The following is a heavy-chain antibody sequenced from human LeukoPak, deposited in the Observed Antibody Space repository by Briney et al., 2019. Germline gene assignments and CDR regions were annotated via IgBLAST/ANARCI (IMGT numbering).Heavy chain of an antibody. J-gene: IGHJ5*02. V-gene: IGHV3-23*01. Sequence: GGSLRLSCAASGFTFNNYAMNWVRQAPGKGLEWVSVISGSGGTTYYADSVKGRFTISRDSSKNTLYLQMNSLRAEDTAVYYCARVKAAAGSGNWFDPWGQGTLVTVSS. CDR1: GFTFNNYA. D-gene: IGHD6-13*01. CDR2: ISGSGGTT. CDR3: ARVKAAAGSGNWFDP.